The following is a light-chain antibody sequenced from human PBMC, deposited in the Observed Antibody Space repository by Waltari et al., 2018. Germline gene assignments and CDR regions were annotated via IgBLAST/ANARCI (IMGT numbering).Light chain of an antibody. CDR2: AFS. CDR3: CSYAGSYNFYV. J-gene: IGLJ1*01. Sequence: QSALTQPRSVSGSPGQSVTISCTGTSSDVGGYTYVSWYRQHQGKAPKFMIYAFSTRPSGVPDRFSGSKSGNTASLTISGLQADDEADYYCCSYAGSYNFYVFGTGTKVSVL. V-gene: IGLV2-11*01. CDR1: SSDVGGYTY.